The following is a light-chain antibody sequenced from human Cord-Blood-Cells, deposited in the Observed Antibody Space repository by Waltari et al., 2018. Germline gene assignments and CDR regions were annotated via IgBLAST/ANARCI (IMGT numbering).Light chain of an antibody. CDR2: DVS. CDR3: CSYAGSYTWV. J-gene: IGLJ3*02. Sequence: QSALTQPRSVSGSPGQSVTISCTGTSSDVGGYNSVSWYQQHPGNAPKLTIYDVSKRPSGVPDRFSGSKSGNTASLTISGLQAEDEADYYCCSYAGSYTWVFGGGTKLTVL. CDR1: SSDVGGYNS. V-gene: IGLV2-11*01.